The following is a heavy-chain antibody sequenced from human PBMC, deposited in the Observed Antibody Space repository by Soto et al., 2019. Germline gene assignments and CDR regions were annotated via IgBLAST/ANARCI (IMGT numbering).Heavy chain of an antibody. CDR1: GIAFSGCG. Sequence: QVQLVESGGGVVQPGKSLRLSCAASGIAFSGCGMFWVRQTPSKGLEWVAAISSDGCQKYYADSVKGRFTISRDNSKNTLYVQMNGLTTEDTAVYYCAKNIVRGHWYFDLWGRGTLVTVSS. CDR3: AKNIVRGHWYFDL. J-gene: IGHJ2*01. CDR2: ISSDGCQK. V-gene: IGHV3-30*18. D-gene: IGHD3-10*01.